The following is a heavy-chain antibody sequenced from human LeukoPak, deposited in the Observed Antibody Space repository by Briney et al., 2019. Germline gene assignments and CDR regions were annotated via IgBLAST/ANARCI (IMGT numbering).Heavy chain of an antibody. D-gene: IGHD3-16*01. Sequence: GGSLRLSCAASGFNISDFWMTWVRQAPGKGLEWVANIKEDGTEKHLVDSVKGRFTISRDNTKNLLYLQMNSLRGADTATYYCVRESRPGGAMGLYHNFDYWGQGTLVAVSS. CDR2: IKEDGTEK. CDR1: GFNISDFW. J-gene: IGHJ4*02. CDR3: VRESRPGGAMGLYHNFDY. V-gene: IGHV3-7*01.